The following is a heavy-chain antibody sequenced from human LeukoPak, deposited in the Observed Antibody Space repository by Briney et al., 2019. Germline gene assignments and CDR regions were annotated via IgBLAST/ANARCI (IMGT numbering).Heavy chain of an antibody. Sequence: PGGSLRLSCAASGFTFSSYEMNWVRQAPEKGLEWVSYISSSGSTIYYADSVKGRFTISRDNAKNSLYLQMNSLRAEDTAVYYCAAFSKRESGYDPYYYYGMDVWGKGTTVTVSS. CDR3: AAFSKRESGYDPYYYYGMDV. V-gene: IGHV3-48*03. CDR2: ISSSGSTI. CDR1: GFTFSSYE. J-gene: IGHJ6*04. D-gene: IGHD5-12*01.